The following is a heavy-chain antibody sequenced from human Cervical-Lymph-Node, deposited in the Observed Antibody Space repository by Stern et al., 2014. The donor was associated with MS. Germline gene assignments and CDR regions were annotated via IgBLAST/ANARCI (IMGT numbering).Heavy chain of an antibody. CDR3: ARGGGSGWYGDY. CDR2: ISYDGSNK. J-gene: IGHJ4*02. Sequence: QMQLVQSGGGVVQPGRSLRLSCAASGFTFSSYAMHWVRQAPGKGLEWVAVISYDGSNKYYADSVKGRFTISRDNSKNTLYLQMNSLRAEDTAVYYCARGGGSGWYGDYWGQGTLVTVSS. CDR1: GFTFSSYA. D-gene: IGHD6-19*01. V-gene: IGHV3-30*01.